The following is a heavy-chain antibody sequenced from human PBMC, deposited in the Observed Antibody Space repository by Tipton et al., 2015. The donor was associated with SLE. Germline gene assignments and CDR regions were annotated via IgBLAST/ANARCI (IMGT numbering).Heavy chain of an antibody. J-gene: IGHJ3*02. V-gene: IGHV3-49*04. CDR1: GFTFGDYA. CDR2: IRTRPFGGTA. CDR3: ARVLEVSDLAFDI. D-gene: IGHD2-8*02. Sequence: RSLRLSCSASGFTFGDYAMSWVRKAPGKGLEWVGFIRTRPFGGTAEYAASVKGRFTISGDDSKSIAYLQMNSLKIEDTAIYYCARVLEVSDLAFDIWGQGTMVTVSS.